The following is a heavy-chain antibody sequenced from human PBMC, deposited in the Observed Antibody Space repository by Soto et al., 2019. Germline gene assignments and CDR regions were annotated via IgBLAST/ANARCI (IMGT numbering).Heavy chain of an antibody. CDR2: IYWDDDK. CDR3: THRQTYCGGNCYSGFDY. CDR1: GFSLSTSGVG. D-gene: IGHD2-21*02. J-gene: IGHJ4*02. V-gene: IGHV2-5*02. Sequence: QITLKESGPTLVKPTQTLTLTCTFSGFSLSTSGVGVGWIRQPPGKALEWLALIYWDDDKRYSPSLKSRLTNTKDTYKNQVVLKMTNMDPVDTATYYCTHRQTYCGGNCYSGFDYWGQGTLVTVSS.